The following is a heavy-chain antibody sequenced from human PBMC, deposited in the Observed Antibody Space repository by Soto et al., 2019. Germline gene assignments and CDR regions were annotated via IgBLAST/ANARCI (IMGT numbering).Heavy chain of an antibody. CDR1: GFTFSNAW. J-gene: IGHJ6*02. V-gene: IGHV3-15*01. Sequence: PGGSLRLSCAASGFTFSNAWMSWVRQAPGKGLEWVGRIKSKTDGGTTDYAAPVKGRFTISRDDSKNTLYLQTNSLKTEDTAVYYCTTIHYDILTGYYGLYGMDVWGQGTTVTVSS. CDR2: IKSKTDGGTT. CDR3: TTIHYDILTGYYGLYGMDV. D-gene: IGHD3-9*01.